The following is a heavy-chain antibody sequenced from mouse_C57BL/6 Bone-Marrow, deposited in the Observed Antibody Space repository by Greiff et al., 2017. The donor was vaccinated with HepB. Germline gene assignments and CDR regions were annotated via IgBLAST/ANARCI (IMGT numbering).Heavy chain of an antibody. J-gene: IGHJ4*01. CDR2: IDPSDSYT. Sequence: QVQLQQPGAELVKPGASVKLSCKASGYTFTSYWMQWVKQRPGQGLEWIGEIDPSDSYTNYNQKFKGKATLTVDTSSSTAYMQLSSLTSEDSAVYYCARHLPGAMDYWGQGTSVTVSS. CDR1: GYTFTSYW. D-gene: IGHD2-1*01. CDR3: ARHLPGAMDY. V-gene: IGHV1-50*01.